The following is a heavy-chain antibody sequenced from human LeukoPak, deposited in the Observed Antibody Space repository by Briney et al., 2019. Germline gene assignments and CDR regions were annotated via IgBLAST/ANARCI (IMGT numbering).Heavy chain of an antibody. D-gene: IGHD6-13*01. CDR1: GYTLTELS. CDR2: FDPEDGET. J-gene: IGHJ6*02. CDR3: ATDKAAAGTGSHYYYYYGMDV. Sequence: ASVEVSCKVSGYTLTELSMHWVRQAPGKGLEWMGGFDPEDGETIYAQKFQGRVTMTEDTSTDTAYMELSSLRSEDTAVYYCATDKAAAGTGSHYYYYYGMDVWGQGTTVTVSS. V-gene: IGHV1-24*01.